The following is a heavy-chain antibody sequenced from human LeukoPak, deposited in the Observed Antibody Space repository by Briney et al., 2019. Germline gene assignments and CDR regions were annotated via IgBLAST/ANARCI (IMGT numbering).Heavy chain of an antibody. CDR1: GFTFSSYG. D-gene: IGHD1-26*01. CDR2: ISYDGSNK. V-gene: IGHV3-30*18. J-gene: IGHJ4*02. CDR3: AKAYSGSYDY. Sequence: QPGGSLRLSCAASGFTFSSYGMHWVRQAPGKGLEWVAVISYDGSNKYYADSVKGRFTISRDNSKNTLYLQTNSLRAEDTAVYYCAKAYSGSYDYWGQGTLVTVSS.